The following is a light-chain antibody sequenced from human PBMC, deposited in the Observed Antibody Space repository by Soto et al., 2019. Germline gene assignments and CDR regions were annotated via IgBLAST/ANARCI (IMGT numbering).Light chain of an antibody. V-gene: IGLV1-47*01. J-gene: IGLJ3*02. CDR3: PAWDSGVGGPA. Sequence: QSVLTQPPSASGTPGQRVTISCSGSNSNIGNKYVYWYQQLPATAPKLLMYRNNHRPSGVPDRFSGSKSGTSASLAISGLRSEDEADYYCPAWDSGVGGPAFGGGTKLTVL. CDR1: NSNIGNKY. CDR2: RNN.